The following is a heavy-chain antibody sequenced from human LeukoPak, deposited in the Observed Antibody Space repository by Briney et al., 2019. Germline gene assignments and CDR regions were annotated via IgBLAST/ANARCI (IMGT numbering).Heavy chain of an antibody. CDR3: ARESSSLGDYYYYYMDV. CDR1: GGSISSYY. D-gene: IGHD2-15*01. V-gene: IGHV4-4*07. J-gene: IGHJ6*03. Sequence: PSETLSLTCTVSGGSISSYYWSWIRQPAGKGLEWIGRIYTSGSTNYNPSLKSRVTMSVDTSKNQFSLKLSSVTAADTAVYYCARESSSLGDYYYYYMDVWGKGTTVTVSS. CDR2: IYTSGST.